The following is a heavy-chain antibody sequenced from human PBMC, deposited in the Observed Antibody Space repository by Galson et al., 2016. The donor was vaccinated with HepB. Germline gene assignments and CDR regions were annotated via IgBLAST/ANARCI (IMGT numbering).Heavy chain of an antibody. CDR3: ARSYLLGRGFGW. V-gene: IGHV6-1*01. CDR2: TFYRSNWQT. J-gene: IGHJ4*02. Sequence: CAISGDSVSSNSAGWYWFRQSPSRGLEWLGRTFYRSNWQTDYAESVKSRITINPDTSKNQFSLQLNSVTLDDTAVYYCARSYLLGRGFGWWGQGTLVTVSS. CDR1: GDSVSSNSAG. D-gene: IGHD7-27*01.